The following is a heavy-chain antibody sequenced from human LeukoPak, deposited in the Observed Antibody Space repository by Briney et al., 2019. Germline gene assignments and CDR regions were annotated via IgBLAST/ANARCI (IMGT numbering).Heavy chain of an antibody. Sequence: GGSLRLSCVASGFTLSDYWMHWVRQAPGKGLVWVSRINTNGNTISYADSVKGRFTISRDNAKNTLFLQMNSLRAEDTAVYYCARGRGYSYGYAPLIDYWGQGTLVTVSS. CDR2: INTNGNTI. CDR3: ARGRGYSYGYAPLIDY. CDR1: GFTLSDYW. V-gene: IGHV3-74*03. J-gene: IGHJ4*02. D-gene: IGHD5-18*01.